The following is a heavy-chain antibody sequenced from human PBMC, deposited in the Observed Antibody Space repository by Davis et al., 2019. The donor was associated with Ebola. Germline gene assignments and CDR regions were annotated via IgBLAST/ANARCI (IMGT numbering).Heavy chain of an antibody. J-gene: IGHJ5*02. CDR2: ISAYNGNT. V-gene: IGHV1-18*01. Sequence: ASVKVSCKASGGTFSSYAISWVRQAPGQGLEWMGWISAYNGNTNYAQKLQGRVTMTTDTSMSTAYMELRSLRSDDTAVYYCARAVAGPHNWFDPWGQGTLVTVSS. CDR3: ARAVAGPHNWFDP. CDR1: GGTFSSYA. D-gene: IGHD6-19*01.